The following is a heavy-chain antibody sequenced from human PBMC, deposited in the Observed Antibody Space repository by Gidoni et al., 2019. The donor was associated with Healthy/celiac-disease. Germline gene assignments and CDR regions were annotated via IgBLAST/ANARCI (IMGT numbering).Heavy chain of an antibody. D-gene: IGHD5-12*01. V-gene: IGHV3-64*01. CDR3: ARAKWIPSLDYYYGMDV. Sequence: SSAASGFTFSSYAMHWVRQAPGKGLEYVSAISSNGGSTYYANSVKGRFTISRDNSKNTLYLQMGSLRAEDMAVYYCARAKWIPSLDYYYGMDVWGQGTTVTVS. CDR2: ISSNGGST. J-gene: IGHJ6*02. CDR1: GFTFSSYA.